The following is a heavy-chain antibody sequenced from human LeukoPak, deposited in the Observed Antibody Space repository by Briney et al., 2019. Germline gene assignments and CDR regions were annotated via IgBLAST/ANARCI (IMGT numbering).Heavy chain of an antibody. V-gene: IGHV3-21*01. D-gene: IGHD1-26*01. J-gene: IGHJ6*03. CDR3: ARDPYNGNYGDSYYYYMDV. CDR2: ITTSSTYT. CDR1: GFTFSSYN. Sequence: HPGGSLRLSCAASGFTFSSYNMNWVRQAPGKGLEWVSSITTSSTYTFYADPVKGRFTISRDNAKNSLYLQMNSLRAEDTAIYYCARDPYNGNYGDSYYYYMDVWGKGTTVTISS.